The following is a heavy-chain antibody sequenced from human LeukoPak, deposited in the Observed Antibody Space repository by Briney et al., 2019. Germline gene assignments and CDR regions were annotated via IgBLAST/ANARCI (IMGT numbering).Heavy chain of an antibody. Sequence: GASVKVSCKASGYTFTGYYMHWVRQAPGQGLEWMGWINPNSGGTNYAQKFQGRVTMTRDTSISTAYMELSRLRSDDTAVYYCAREEPYSGCGRYCSGGSCYPNWFDPWGQGTLVTVSS. CDR2: INPNSGGT. D-gene: IGHD2-15*01. CDR1: GYTFTGYY. V-gene: IGHV1-2*02. J-gene: IGHJ5*02. CDR3: AREEPYSGCGRYCSGGSCYPNWFDP.